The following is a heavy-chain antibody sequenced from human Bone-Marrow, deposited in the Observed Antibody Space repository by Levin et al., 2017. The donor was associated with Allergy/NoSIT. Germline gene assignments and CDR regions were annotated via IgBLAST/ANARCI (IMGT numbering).Heavy chain of an antibody. CDR2: INHSGST. CDR1: GGSFSGYY. CDR3: ARGRAYYYDSSGYGGPFDY. D-gene: IGHD3-22*01. V-gene: IGHV4-34*01. Sequence: SETLSLTCAVYGGSFSGYYWSWIRQPPGKGLEWIGEINHSGSTNYNPSLKSRVTISVDTSKNQFSLKLSSVTAADTAVYYCARGRAYYYDSSGYGGPFDYWGQGTLVTVSS. J-gene: IGHJ4*02.